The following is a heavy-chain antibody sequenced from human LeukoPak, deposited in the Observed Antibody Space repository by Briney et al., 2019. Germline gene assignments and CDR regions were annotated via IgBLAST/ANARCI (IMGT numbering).Heavy chain of an antibody. J-gene: IGHJ4*02. CDR3: ANPLPGGIVVVPAALTGFDY. CDR1: GFTFSSYA. V-gene: IGHV3-23*01. Sequence: GGSLRLSCAASGFTFSSYAMSWVRQAPGKGLEWVSAIRGIGGSTYYADSVKGRFTISRDNSKNTLYLKMNSLRAEDTAVYYCANPLPGGIVVVPAALTGFDYWGQGTLVTVSS. D-gene: IGHD2-2*01. CDR2: IRGIGGST.